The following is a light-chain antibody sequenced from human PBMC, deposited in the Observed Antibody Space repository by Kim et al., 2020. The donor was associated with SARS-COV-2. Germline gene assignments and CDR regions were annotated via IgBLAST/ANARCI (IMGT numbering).Light chain of an antibody. J-gene: IGLJ2*01. CDR1: SLRTYY. Sequence: SSELTQDPAVSVALGQTVRITCQGDSLRTYYANWYQQKPGQAPILVIYGKNTRPSGIPDRFSGSTSGNTASLTITGTQAGDEADYYCNSRDSNDNVVFGGGTQLTVL. CDR3: NSRDSNDNVV. CDR2: GKN. V-gene: IGLV3-19*01.